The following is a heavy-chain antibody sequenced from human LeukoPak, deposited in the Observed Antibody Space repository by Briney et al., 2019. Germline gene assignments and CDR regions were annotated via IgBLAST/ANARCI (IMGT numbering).Heavy chain of an antibody. D-gene: IGHD3-3*01. CDR2: IIPIFGTA. Sequence: SVKVSCKASGGTFSSYAISWVRQAPGQGLEWMGGIIPIFGTANYAQKFQGRVTITADESTSTAYMELSSLRSEDTAVYYCARAPSPYYDFWSGYWAHYYYGMDVWGQGTTVTVSS. CDR1: GGTFSSYA. V-gene: IGHV1-69*13. CDR3: ARAPSPYYDFWSGYWAHYYYGMDV. J-gene: IGHJ6*02.